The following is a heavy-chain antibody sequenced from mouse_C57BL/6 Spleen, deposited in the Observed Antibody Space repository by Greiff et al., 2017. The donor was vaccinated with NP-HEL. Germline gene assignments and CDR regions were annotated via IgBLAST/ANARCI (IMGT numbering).Heavy chain of an antibody. V-gene: IGHV2-5*01. Sequence: VKLQESGPGLVQPSQSLSITCTVSGFSLTSYGVHWVRQSPGKGLEWLGVIWRGGSTDYNAAFMSRLSITKDNSKSQVFFKMNSLQADDTAIYYCAKGGSSYGAMDYWGQGTSVTVSS. D-gene: IGHD1-1*01. CDR3: AKGGSSYGAMDY. J-gene: IGHJ4*01. CDR1: GFSLTSYG. CDR2: IWRGGST.